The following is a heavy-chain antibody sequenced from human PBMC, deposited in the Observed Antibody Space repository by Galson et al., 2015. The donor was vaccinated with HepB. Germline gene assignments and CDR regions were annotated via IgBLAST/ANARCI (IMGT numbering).Heavy chain of an antibody. Sequence: QSGAEVKKPGASVKVSCKASGYTFTSYGISWVRQAPGQGLEWMGWISAYNGNTNYAQKLQGRVTMTTDTSTSTAYMELRSLRSDDTAVYYCARDFSISGAAADTYYYYGMDVWGQGTTVTVSS. J-gene: IGHJ6*02. D-gene: IGHD6-13*01. CDR1: GYTFTSYG. CDR2: ISAYNGNT. V-gene: IGHV1-18*04. CDR3: ARDFSISGAAADTYYYYGMDV.